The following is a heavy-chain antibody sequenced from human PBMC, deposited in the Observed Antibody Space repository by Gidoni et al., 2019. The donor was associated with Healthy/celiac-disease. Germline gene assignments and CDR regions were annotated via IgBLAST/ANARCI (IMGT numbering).Heavy chain of an antibody. CDR3: ATFAPIAAADNYFDY. CDR1: GFTFSSYW. D-gene: IGHD6-13*01. Sequence: EVQLVESGGGLVQPGGSLRLSCAASGFTFSSYWMSWVRQAPGKGLEWVANIKQDGSEKYYVDSVKGRFTISRDNAKNSLYLQMNSLRAEDTAVYYCATFAPIAAADNYFDYWGQGTLVTVSS. CDR2: IKQDGSEK. J-gene: IGHJ4*02. V-gene: IGHV3-7*01.